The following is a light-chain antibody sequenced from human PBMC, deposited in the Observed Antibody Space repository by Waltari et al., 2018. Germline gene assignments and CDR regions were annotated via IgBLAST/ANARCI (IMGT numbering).Light chain of an antibody. V-gene: IGLV3-21*04. J-gene: IGLJ1*01. CDR2: YDT. CDR3: QVWDANNDPGV. Sequence: SYVLTQPPSVSVAPGTTARITCGGNNIETKRVHWYQQKPGQAPILVISYDTDRPSGIHERFSGANSGNTATLTISRVEAADEADYYCQVWDANNDPGVFGTGTEVTVL. CDR1: NIETKR.